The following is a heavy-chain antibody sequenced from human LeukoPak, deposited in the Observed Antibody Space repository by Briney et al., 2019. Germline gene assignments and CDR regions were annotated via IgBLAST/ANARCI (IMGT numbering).Heavy chain of an antibody. CDR2: INPNSGGT. CDR1: GYTFTGYY. CDR3: ARGTGYYGSGSNNWFDP. V-gene: IGHV1-2*02. D-gene: IGHD3-10*01. Sequence: ASVKVSCKASGYTFTGYYMHWVRQAPGQGLEWTGWINPNSGGTNYAQKFQRRVTMTRDTSISTAYMELSRLRSDDTAVYYCARGTGYYGSGSNNWFDPWGQGTLVTASS. J-gene: IGHJ5*02.